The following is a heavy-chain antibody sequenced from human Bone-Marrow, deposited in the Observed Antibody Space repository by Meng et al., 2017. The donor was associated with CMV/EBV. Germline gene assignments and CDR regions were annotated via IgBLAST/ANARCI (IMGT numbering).Heavy chain of an antibody. CDR1: GFTFSSYW. D-gene: IGHD5-12*01. J-gene: IGHJ4*02. CDR3: AKYRGAMA. Sequence: GESLKISCAASGFTFSSYWMSWVRQAPGKGLEWVANIKQDGSEKYYVDSVKGRFTISRDNAKNSLYLQMNSLRAEDTAVYYCAKYRGAMAWGQGTLVTVSS. V-gene: IGHV3-7*03. CDR2: IKQDGSEK.